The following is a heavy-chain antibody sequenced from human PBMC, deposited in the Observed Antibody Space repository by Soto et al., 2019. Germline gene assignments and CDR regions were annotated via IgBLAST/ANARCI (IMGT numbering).Heavy chain of an antibody. CDR2: ISSSSSYT. CDR3: ARDASGWRSEYDY. V-gene: IGHV3-11*05. D-gene: IGHD6-19*01. J-gene: IGHJ4*02. Sequence: QVQLVESGGGLVKPGGSLRLSCAASGFTFSDYYMSWIRQAPGKGLEWVSYISSSSSYTNYADSVKGRFTISRDNAKNSLYLQVNSLRAEDTAVYYCARDASGWRSEYDYWGQGTLVTVSS. CDR1: GFTFSDYY.